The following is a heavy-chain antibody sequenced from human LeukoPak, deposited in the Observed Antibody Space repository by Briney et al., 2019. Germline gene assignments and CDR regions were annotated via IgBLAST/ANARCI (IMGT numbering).Heavy chain of an antibody. CDR3: ARAVVRSPDYYYYYMDV. J-gene: IGHJ6*03. D-gene: IGHD6-6*01. V-gene: IGHV4-4*07. CDR2: IYTSGST. Sequence: SETLSLTCTVSGGSISSYYWSWIRQPAGKGLEWIGRIYTSGSTNYNPSLKSRVTMSVDTSKNQFSLKLSSVTAADTAVYYCARAVVRSPDYYYYYMDVWGKGTTVTVSS. CDR1: GGSISSYY.